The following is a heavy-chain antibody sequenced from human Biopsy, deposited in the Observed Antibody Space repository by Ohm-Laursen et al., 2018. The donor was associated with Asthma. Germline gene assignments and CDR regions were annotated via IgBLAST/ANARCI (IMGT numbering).Heavy chain of an antibody. Sequence: SLRLSCSASRFTYEMHWVRQAPGKGLEWVAVISYDGSSIYYADSVKGRFTISRDNSKNTLSPQMNSLTAEDTAVYYCAREGVAGTHIEDWGQGTLVTVSS. V-gene: IGHV3-30-3*01. J-gene: IGHJ4*02. D-gene: IGHD6-19*01. CDR3: AREGVAGTHIED. CDR2: ISYDGSSI. CDR1: RFTYE.